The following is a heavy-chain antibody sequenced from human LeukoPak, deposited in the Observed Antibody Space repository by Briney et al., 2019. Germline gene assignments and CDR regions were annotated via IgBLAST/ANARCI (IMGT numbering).Heavy chain of an antibody. D-gene: IGHD3-22*01. CDR1: GFTFSSYA. CDR2: ISGSGGST. J-gene: IGHJ4*02. CDR3: AKGFYYYDSSGPDY. Sequence: GGSLRLSCAASGFTFSSYAMSWVRQAPGKGLEWVSAISGSGGSTYYADSMKGRFTISRDNSKSTLYLQMNSLRAEDTAVYCCAKGFYYYDSSGPDYWGQGTLVTVSS. V-gene: IGHV3-23*01.